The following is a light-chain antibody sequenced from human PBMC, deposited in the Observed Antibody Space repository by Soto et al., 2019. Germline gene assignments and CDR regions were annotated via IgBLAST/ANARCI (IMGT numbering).Light chain of an antibody. V-gene: IGKV1-9*01. CDR1: QGISSY. Sequence: DIQLTQSPSFLSASVGDRVTITCRASQGISSYLAWYQQKPGKAPKLLIYAASTLQRGVPSRFSGSGSGTESTLTISSLQPEDFATDYCQQLNSYPLTFGPGTKVDIK. CDR2: AAS. J-gene: IGKJ3*01. CDR3: QQLNSYPLT.